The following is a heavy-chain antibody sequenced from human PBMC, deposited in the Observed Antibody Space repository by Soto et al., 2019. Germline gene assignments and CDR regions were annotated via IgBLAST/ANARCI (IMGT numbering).Heavy chain of an antibody. J-gene: IGHJ4*02. D-gene: IGHD2-15*01. Sequence: ASETLSLTCDVYGGSFSDYFWSWIRQSPGKGLEWIGEINQNGITIYNPSLKSRVTLSLDTSKRQFSLKLSSVAAADTALYYCARGGVVARLQNWGQGAQVTVSS. CDR2: INQNGIT. CDR1: GGSFSDYF. CDR3: ARGGVVARLQN. V-gene: IGHV4-34*01.